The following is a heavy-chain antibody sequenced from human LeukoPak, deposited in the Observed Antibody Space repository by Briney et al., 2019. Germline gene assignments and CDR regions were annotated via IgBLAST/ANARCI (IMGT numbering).Heavy chain of an antibody. CDR1: GLTFNDYY. CDR3: VRGDHGVEA. J-gene: IGHJ6*02. CDR2: IGTSGSII. Sequence: PGGSLRLSCAASGLTFNDYYMSWVRQAPGKGLEWVSYIGTSGSIIYYADSVKGRFTISRDNAKESLYLQMNSLRAEHTAVYYCVRGDHGVEAGCPGTTVTVSS. V-gene: IGHV3-11*01. D-gene: IGHD2-21*02.